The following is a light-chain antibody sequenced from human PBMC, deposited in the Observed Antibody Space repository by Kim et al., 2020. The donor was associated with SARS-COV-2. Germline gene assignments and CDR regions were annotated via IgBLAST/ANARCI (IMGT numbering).Light chain of an antibody. Sequence: SPGERATLSCRASQTVTSNYLAWYQQKPGQAPRLLIYGASSMATGIPDRFSGSGSGTDFTLTISRLEPEDFAVYYCQQYGSSPATFGQGTKVDIK. CDR2: GAS. CDR3: QQYGSSPAT. V-gene: IGKV3-20*01. J-gene: IGKJ1*01. CDR1: QTVTSNY.